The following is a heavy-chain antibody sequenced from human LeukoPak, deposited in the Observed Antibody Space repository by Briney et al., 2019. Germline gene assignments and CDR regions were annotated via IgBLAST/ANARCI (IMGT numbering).Heavy chain of an antibody. Sequence: GASVKVSCKASGGTFSSYAISWVRQAPGQGLEWMGGFIPIFGTANYAQKFQGRVTITADESTSTAYMELSSLRSEDTAVYYCLQSQDYYYGMDVWGQGTTVTVSS. CDR1: GGTFSSYA. CDR3: LQSQDYYYGMDV. J-gene: IGHJ6*02. D-gene: IGHD4-11*01. V-gene: IGHV1-69*13. CDR2: FIPIFGTA.